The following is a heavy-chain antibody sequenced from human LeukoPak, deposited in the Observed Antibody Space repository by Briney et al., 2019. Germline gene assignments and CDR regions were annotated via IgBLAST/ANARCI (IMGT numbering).Heavy chain of an antibody. CDR2: IGIRDDT. J-gene: IGHJ3*02. V-gene: IGHV3-13*01. Sequence: PGGSLRLSCAASGFTFRDYDMHWVRQVPGRGLELVSAIGIRDDTHYPDSVKGRFTISRENAKNSFYLQMNTLRDGDTAMYYCIRGGIRVSGIDAFDIWGQGTMVTVSS. D-gene: IGHD5/OR15-5a*01. CDR3: IRGGIRVSGIDAFDI. CDR1: GFTFRDYD.